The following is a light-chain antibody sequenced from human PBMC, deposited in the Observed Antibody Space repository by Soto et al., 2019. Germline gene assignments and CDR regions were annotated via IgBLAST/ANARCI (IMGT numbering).Light chain of an antibody. CDR3: QQYNNWPPTT. J-gene: IGKJ5*01. CDR1: QSVSNN. V-gene: IGKV3D-15*01. CDR2: LAS. Sequence: EIVMTQSPATLSLSPGERATLSCRASQSVSNNLAWYQQKPGQAPRLLIYLASTRATGIPARFSGSGSGTEFTRPITSLQSEDFAVYYCQQYNNWPPTTFGQGTRLEIK.